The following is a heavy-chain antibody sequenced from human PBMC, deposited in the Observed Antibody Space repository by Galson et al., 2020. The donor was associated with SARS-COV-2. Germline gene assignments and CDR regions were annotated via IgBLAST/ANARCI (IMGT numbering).Heavy chain of an antibody. V-gene: IGHV1-18*04. CDR3: ARSPLRSTDWYFDL. J-gene: IGHJ2*01. D-gene: IGHD1-1*01. Sequence: GESLKISCEASGYTFTTHGITWVRQAPGQGLEWMGWISPYNGNTNYAQKLEDRITMTIDKSTSTAYMEVRSLRSDDTALYYCARSPLRSTDWYFDLWGRGTLVTVSS. CDR1: GYTFTTHG. CDR2: ISPYNGNT.